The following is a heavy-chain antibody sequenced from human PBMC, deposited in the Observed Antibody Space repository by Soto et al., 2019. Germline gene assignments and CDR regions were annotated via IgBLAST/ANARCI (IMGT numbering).Heavy chain of an antibody. CDR2: ISAYNGNR. D-gene: IGHD5-12*01. J-gene: IGHJ4*02. V-gene: IGHV1-18*01. CDR1: GYSFTSYG. CDR3: ARDLGGFPDY. Sequence: QVQLVQSGAEVKKPGASVKVSCKASGYSFTSYGISWVRQAPGQGLEWMGWISAYNGNRKYAQKFQGRVTMTTDTXTSTAYXXLRSLRSDDTAVYYCARDLGGFPDYWGQGTLVTVSS.